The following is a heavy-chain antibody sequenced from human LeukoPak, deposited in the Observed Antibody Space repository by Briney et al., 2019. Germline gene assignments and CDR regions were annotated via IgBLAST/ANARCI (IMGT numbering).Heavy chain of an antibody. CDR3: ARDKSRYSYGRGPLRRQDY. D-gene: IGHD5-18*01. V-gene: IGHV3-48*01. CDR1: GFTFSSYS. J-gene: IGHJ4*02. CDR2: ISSSSSTI. Sequence: SGGSLRLSCAASGFTFSSYSMNWVRQAPGKGLEWVSYISSSSSTIYYADSVKGRFTISRDNAKNSPYLQMNSLRAEDTAVYYCARDKSRYSYGRGPLRRQDYWGQGTLVTVSS.